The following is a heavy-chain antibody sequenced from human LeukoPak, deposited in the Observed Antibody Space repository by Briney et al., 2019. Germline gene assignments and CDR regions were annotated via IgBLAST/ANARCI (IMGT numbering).Heavy chain of an antibody. D-gene: IGHD6-13*01. CDR1: GFTFSSYA. V-gene: IGHV3-30-3*01. CDR2: ISYDGSNK. J-gene: IGHJ5*02. CDR3: ARDLTTSSNSFWFDP. Sequence: PGGSLRLSCAASGFTFSSYAMHWVRQAPGKGLEWVAVISYDGSNKYYADSVRGRFTISRDNSKNTLYLQMNSLRAEDTAVYYCARDLTTSSNSFWFDPWGQGTLVTVSS.